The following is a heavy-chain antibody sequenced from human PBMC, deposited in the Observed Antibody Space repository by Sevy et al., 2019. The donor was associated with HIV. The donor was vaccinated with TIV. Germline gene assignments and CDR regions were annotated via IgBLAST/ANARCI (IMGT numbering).Heavy chain of an antibody. V-gene: IGHV3-23*01. CDR3: AGEGCSKPHDY. Sequence: GGSLRLSCVASGFNFNIYSFSWVRQTPGKGLEWVSTLSFGCGKINYADSVQGRFTISRDDSKNTLYLEMNSLRVEDTAIYYCAGEGCSKPHDYWGQEPWSPSPQ. CDR2: LSFGCGKI. D-gene: IGHD3-10*02. J-gene: IGHJ4*01. CDR1: GFNFNIYS.